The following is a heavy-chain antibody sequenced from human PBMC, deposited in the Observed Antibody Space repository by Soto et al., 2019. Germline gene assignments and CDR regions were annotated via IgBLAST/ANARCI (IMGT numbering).Heavy chain of an antibody. CDR3: ARGQEVGAHFFDS. Sequence: GGSLRLSCEASGFTFSGFDMHWVRQPTGKGLEWVSTIGTAGDTYYAVSVKGRFTISRDNAKNSLSLQMSSLRAGDTAVYFCARGQEVGAHFFDSRGQGTQVTVSS. V-gene: IGHV3-13*01. CDR1: GFTFSGFD. J-gene: IGHJ4*02. CDR2: IGTAGDT. D-gene: IGHD2-15*01.